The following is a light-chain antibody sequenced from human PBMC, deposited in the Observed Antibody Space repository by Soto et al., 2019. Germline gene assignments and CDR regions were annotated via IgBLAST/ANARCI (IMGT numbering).Light chain of an antibody. V-gene: IGLV2-14*03. Sequence: QSALTQPASVSGSPGQSITISCTGTSSDVGAYNYVSWYQQHPGKAPKLMIYDVSSRPSGVSNRFSGSKSGNTASLTISGLHAEDEAEYYCSSYTSKSTLGVFGGGTKLTVL. CDR2: DVS. CDR1: SSDVGAYNY. CDR3: SSYTSKSTLGV. J-gene: IGLJ2*01.